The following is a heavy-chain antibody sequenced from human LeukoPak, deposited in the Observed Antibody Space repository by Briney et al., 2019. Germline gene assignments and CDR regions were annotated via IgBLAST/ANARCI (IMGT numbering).Heavy chain of an antibody. CDR2: ISTNGGST. V-gene: IGHV3-64D*06. CDR1: GFTFSRYL. D-gene: IGHD3-22*01. J-gene: IGHJ4*02. Sequence: PGGSLRLSCSASGFTFSRYLMHWVRRAPGKGLEYVSAISTNGGSTYYADSVKGRFTISRDNSKNTLYLQMSSLRTEDTAVYYCVKDANYYDSSGYYDYWGQGTLVTVSS. CDR3: VKDANYYDSSGYYDY.